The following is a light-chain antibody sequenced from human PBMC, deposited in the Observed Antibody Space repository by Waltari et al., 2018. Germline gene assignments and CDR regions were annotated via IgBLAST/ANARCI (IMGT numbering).Light chain of an antibody. CDR1: QAICSA. Sequence: AVQLTQSPSSLSASVGDRVTITCRASQAICSALAWYQQKPGKAPNLLIYDASNLESGVPSRFSGSGSGTHFTLTISSLQPADFATYYCQQLHSYPVTFGGGTKVEIK. CDR2: DAS. CDR3: QQLHSYPVT. V-gene: IGKV1-13*02. J-gene: IGKJ4*01.